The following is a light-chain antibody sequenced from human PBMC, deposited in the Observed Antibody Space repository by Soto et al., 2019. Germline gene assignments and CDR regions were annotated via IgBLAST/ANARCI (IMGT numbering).Light chain of an antibody. J-gene: IGKJ1*01. CDR2: DAS. V-gene: IGKV1-5*01. CDR1: QSISSW. Sequence: DIQMTQSPSTLSASVGDRVTITCRASQSISSWLAWYQQKPGKAPKLLICDASSLQSGVPSRFSGSGSGTEFTLTISSLQPDDFATYYCQQYHSYWTFDQGTKVEIK. CDR3: QQYHSYWT.